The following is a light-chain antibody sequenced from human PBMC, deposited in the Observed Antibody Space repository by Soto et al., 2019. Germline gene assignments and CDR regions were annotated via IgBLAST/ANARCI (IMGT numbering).Light chain of an antibody. V-gene: IGLV1-44*01. CDR2: SDN. CDR3: AAWDVSLVV. CDR1: SSNIGTNT. J-gene: IGLJ2*01. Sequence: QSVLTQPPSASGTPGQRVTISCSGSSSNIGTNTVIWYQQPPGAAPKLHIYSDNQRPSGVPDRFSGSKSGTSASLAISGLQSEDEADYFCAAWDVSLVVFGGGTKLTVL.